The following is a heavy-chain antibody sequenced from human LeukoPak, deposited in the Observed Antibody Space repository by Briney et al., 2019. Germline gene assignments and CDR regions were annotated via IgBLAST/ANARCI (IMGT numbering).Heavy chain of an antibody. V-gene: IGHV3-23*01. Sequence: GGSLRLSCAASGFTFSSYVMSWVRQAPGKGLEWVSAVTGSGGSTYYADSVRGRFTISRDNSKNTLFLQLDSLRVEDTAVYYCAKEDPAIILGIDYWGQGALVIVSS. CDR2: VTGSGGST. D-gene: IGHD5-18*01. J-gene: IGHJ4*02. CDR1: GFTFSSYV. CDR3: AKEDPAIILGIDY.